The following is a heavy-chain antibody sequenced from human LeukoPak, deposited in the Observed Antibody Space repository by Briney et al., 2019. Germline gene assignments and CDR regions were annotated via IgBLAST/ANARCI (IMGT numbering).Heavy chain of an antibody. V-gene: IGHV3-30-3*01. Sequence: GGSLRLSCAASGFTFSSYAMRWVRQAPGKGLEWVAVISYDGSNKYYADSVKGRFTISRDNSKNTLYLQMNSLRAEDTAVYYCARDQYYDSSGYHSHWGQGTLVTVSS. J-gene: IGHJ4*02. CDR1: GFTFSSYA. D-gene: IGHD3-22*01. CDR2: ISYDGSNK. CDR3: ARDQYYDSSGYHSH.